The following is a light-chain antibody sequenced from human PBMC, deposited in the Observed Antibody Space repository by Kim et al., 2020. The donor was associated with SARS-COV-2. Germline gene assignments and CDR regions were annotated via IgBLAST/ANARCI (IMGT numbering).Light chain of an antibody. J-gene: IGLJ3*02. CDR3: ETWDDSLNGPV. V-gene: IGLV1-44*01. Sequence: GQRVTISCSGSTSNIGTNHVNWYQQLPGSAPRLLNTADNRRPSGVTARFSGSKSGTSASLAISGLESEDESDYYCETWDDSLNGPVFGGGTQLTVL. CDR1: TSNIGTNH. CDR2: ADN.